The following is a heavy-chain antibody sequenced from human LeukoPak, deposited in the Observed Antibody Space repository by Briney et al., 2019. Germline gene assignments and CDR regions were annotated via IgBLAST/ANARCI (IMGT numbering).Heavy chain of an antibody. V-gene: IGHV3-23*01. Sequence: GGSLRLPCAASGFTFSSYAMSWVRQAPGKGLEWVSAISGSGGSTYYADSVKGRFTISRDNSKNTLYLQMNSLRAEDTAVYYCAKDPPSSYSSGWYTPFVDYWGQGTLVTVSS. CDR3: AKDPPSSYSSGWYTPFVDY. J-gene: IGHJ4*02. D-gene: IGHD6-19*01. CDR2: ISGSGGST. CDR1: GFTFSSYA.